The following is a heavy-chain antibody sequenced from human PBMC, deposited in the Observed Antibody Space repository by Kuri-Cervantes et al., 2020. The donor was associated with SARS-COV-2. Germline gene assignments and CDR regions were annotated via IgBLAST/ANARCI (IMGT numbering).Heavy chain of an antibody. Sequence: SETLSLTCAVYGGSFSGYYWSWIRQPPGKGPEWIGEINHSGSTNYNPSLKSRVTISVDTSKNQFSLKLSSVTAADTAVYYCEIGGGDYGSGEGKKPPPRGHYYYGMDVWGQGTTVTVSS. CDR3: EIGGGDYGSGEGKKPPPRGHYYYGMDV. CDR1: GGSFSGYY. V-gene: IGHV4-34*01. CDR2: INHSGST. J-gene: IGHJ6*02. D-gene: IGHD3-10*01.